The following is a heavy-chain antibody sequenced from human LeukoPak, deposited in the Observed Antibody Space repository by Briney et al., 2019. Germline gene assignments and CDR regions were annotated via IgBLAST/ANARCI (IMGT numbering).Heavy chain of an antibody. CDR1: GYTFTGYY. D-gene: IGHD2-2*01. Sequence: ASVKVSCKASGYTFTGYYMHWVRQAPGQGPEWMGWINPNSGGTNYAQKFQGRVTMTRDTSISTAYMELSRLRSDDTAVYYCARVVVPAAMGVFAIPYYYYYYMDVWGKGTTVTISS. V-gene: IGHV1-2*02. J-gene: IGHJ6*03. CDR2: INPNSGGT. CDR3: ARVVVPAAMGVFAIPYYYYYYMDV.